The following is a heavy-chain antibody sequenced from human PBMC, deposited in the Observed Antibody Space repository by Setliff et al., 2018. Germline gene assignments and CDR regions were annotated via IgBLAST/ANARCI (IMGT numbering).Heavy chain of an antibody. CDR3: AREDWNGNAFDI. V-gene: IGHV4-4*07. J-gene: IGHJ3*02. Sequence: PSETLSLTCTVSGGSTNNYHWTWIRQPAGKGLEWIGRLYPNGNTNYNPSLKRRVNMSADSSKNNLFLRLKYVTAADTAVYYCAREDWNGNAFDIWGPGTMVTVSS. CDR1: GGSTNNYH. CDR2: LYPNGNT. D-gene: IGHD1-1*01.